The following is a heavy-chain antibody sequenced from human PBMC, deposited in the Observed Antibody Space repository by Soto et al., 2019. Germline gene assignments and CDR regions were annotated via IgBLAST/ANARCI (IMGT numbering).Heavy chain of an antibody. Sequence: LRLSCAASGFTFSSYSMNWVRQAPGKGLEWVSSISSSSSSYIYYADSVKGRFTISRDNAKNSLYLQMNSLRAEDTAVYYCARDPSNCSSTSCPRDYMDVWGKGTTVTVSS. J-gene: IGHJ6*03. CDR1: GFTFSSYS. D-gene: IGHD2-2*01. V-gene: IGHV3-21*01. CDR2: ISSSSSSYI. CDR3: ARDPSNCSSTSCPRDYMDV.